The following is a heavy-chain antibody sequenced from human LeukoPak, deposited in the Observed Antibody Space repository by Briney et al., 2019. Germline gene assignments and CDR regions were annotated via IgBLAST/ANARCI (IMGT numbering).Heavy chain of an antibody. V-gene: IGHV1-24*01. CDR2: FDPEDGET. D-gene: IGHD6-19*01. Sequence: ASVKVSCKVSGYTLTELSMHWVRQAPGKGLEWMGGFDPEDGETIYAQKFQGRVTMTEDTSTDTAYMELSSLRSEDTAMYYCATGKRYSSGWFDYWGQGTLVTVSS. CDR1: GYTLTELS. CDR3: ATGKRYSSGWFDY. J-gene: IGHJ4*02.